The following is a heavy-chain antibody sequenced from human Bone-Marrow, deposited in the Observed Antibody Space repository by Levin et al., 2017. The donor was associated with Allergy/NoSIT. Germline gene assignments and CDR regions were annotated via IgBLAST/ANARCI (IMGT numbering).Heavy chain of an antibody. V-gene: IGHV3-21*01. CDR3: ARAYEELLINYCDY. J-gene: IGHJ4*02. D-gene: IGHD2-15*01. Sequence: ETLSLTCDVSGASISSDKWWSWVRQPPGKGLEWVSSISTSSSYIYYADSVKGRFSISRDNANHSLYLQMNSLRAEDTAVYYCARAYEELLINYCDYWGQGTLVTVSS. CDR2: ISTSSSYI. CDR1: GASISSDKW.